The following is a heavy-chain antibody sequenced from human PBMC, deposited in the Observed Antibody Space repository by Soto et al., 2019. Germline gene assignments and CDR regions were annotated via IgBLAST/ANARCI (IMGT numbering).Heavy chain of an antibody. Sequence: GGSLRLSCAASGFTFSSYAMSWVRQAPGKGLEWVSSISSNGSYIYYADSVKGRFTISRDNSKNTLYLQMNSLRAEDTAVYYCARDPITMVRGVIIPYWYYGMDVWGQGTTVTVSS. D-gene: IGHD3-10*01. V-gene: IGHV3-21*01. CDR3: ARDPITMVRGVIIPYWYYGMDV. CDR1: GFTFSSYA. J-gene: IGHJ6*02. CDR2: ISSNGSYI.